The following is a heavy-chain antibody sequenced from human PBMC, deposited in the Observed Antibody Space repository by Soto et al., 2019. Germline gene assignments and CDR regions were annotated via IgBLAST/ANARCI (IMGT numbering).Heavy chain of an antibody. Sequence: VGSLILSCSASVFTCISYAISWFLQAPVKWLEWVSAISVSFGITYYADSLKGLFTISRDNSKNTLYLQMNSLRAEDTAVYYCANDRAVAGLEYWRNRNLVXV. J-gene: IGHJ4*01. CDR3: ANDRAVAGLEY. CDR1: VFTCISYA. V-gene: IGHV3-23*01. CDR2: ISVSFGIT. D-gene: IGHD6-19*01.